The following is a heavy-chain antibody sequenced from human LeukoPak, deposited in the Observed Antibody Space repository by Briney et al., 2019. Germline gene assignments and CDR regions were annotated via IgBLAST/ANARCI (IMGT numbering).Heavy chain of an antibody. Sequence: GGSLRLSCAASGFTFSSYAMSWVRQAPGKGLEWVSAISGSGGSTYYADSVKGRFTISRDNSKNTLYLQMNSLRAEDTAVCYCAGYSIRWYYSYFDYWGQGTLVTVSS. J-gene: IGHJ4*02. D-gene: IGHD6-13*01. CDR1: GFTFSSYA. CDR3: AGYSIRWYYSYFDY. CDR2: ISGSGGST. V-gene: IGHV3-23*01.